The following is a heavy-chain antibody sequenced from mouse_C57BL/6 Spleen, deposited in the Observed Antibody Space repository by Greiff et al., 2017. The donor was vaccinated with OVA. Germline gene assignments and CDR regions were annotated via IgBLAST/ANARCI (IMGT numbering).Heavy chain of an antibody. CDR3: ARRYSNYGYFDY. Sequence: QVQLQQPGAELVKPGASVKLSCKASGYTFTSYWMHWVKQRPGQGLEWIGMIHPNSGSTNYNEKFKSKATLTVDKSSTTAYMQLSSLTSDDSAVYYCARRYSNYGYFDYWGQGTTLTVSS. CDR2: IHPNSGST. J-gene: IGHJ2*01. D-gene: IGHD2-5*01. V-gene: IGHV1-64*01. CDR1: GYTFTSYW.